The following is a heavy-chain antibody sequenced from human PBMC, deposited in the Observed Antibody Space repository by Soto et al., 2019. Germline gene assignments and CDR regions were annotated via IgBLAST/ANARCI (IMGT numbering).Heavy chain of an antibody. J-gene: IGHJ6*02. D-gene: IGHD5-12*01. V-gene: IGHV4-34*01. Sequence: QVQLQQWGAGLLKPSETLSLTCAVYGGSFSSYYWNWIRQPPGKGLEWIGEINHSGRTNYNPSLNSRVTISLDTSKNQFSLRLSSVPAADTAVYYCARGRSMVATFSRWFAMAVWGQGSTVTVSS. CDR3: ARGRSMVATFSRWFAMAV. CDR1: GGSFSSYY. CDR2: INHSGRT.